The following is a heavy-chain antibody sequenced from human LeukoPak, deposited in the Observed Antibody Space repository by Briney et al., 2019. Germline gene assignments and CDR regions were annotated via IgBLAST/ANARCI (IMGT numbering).Heavy chain of an antibody. CDR1: GGSISSYY. Sequence: SETLSLTCTVSGGSISSYYWSWIRQPPGKGLEWIGFISYSGSTDYNPSLRSRVTISVDMSKNTFSLNLSSVTAADTAVYYCARVTGYVIEDNFDYWGQGTLVTVSS. D-gene: IGHD2-15*01. CDR3: ARVTGYVIEDNFDY. J-gene: IGHJ4*02. CDR2: ISYSGST. V-gene: IGHV4-59*01.